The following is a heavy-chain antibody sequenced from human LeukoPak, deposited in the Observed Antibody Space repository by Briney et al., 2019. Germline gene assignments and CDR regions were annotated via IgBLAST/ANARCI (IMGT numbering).Heavy chain of an antibody. CDR2: ILVGSGNT. CDR1: GFTFTSTA. CDR3: ASDPPYTSSSAW. D-gene: IGHD2-2*01. Sequence: GTSVTVSCKASGFTFTSTAVQWVRQARGQRLEWIGWILVGSGNTNYAQMFQERVTLTWDVSTSTAYMVLSSLRSEDTAIYYCASDPPYTSSSAWWGQGTLVTVPS. J-gene: IGHJ4*02. V-gene: IGHV1-58*01.